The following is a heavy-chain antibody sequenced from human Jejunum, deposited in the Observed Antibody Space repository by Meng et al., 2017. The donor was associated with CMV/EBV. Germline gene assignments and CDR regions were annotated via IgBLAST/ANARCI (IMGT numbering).Heavy chain of an antibody. J-gene: IGHJ4*02. D-gene: IGHD6-6*01. CDR3: ARDGCDRSSSCQFDS. Sequence: YSMNWGRQGPRKGLEWVSSITSSTSYIYSSSSYIFYADSVKGRFTISRDNAKNSLYLQMDSLGAEDTALYYCARDGCDRSSSCQFDSWGQGTLVTVSS. CDR2: ITSSTSYIYSSSSYI. CDR1: YS. V-gene: IGHV3-21*01.